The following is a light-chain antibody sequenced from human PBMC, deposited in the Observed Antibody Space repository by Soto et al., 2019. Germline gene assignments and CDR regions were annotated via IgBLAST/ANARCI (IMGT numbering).Light chain of an antibody. J-gene: IGKJ2*01. CDR1: QSLPHSNGYNY. V-gene: IGKV2-28*01. CDR2: LGS. Sequence: DIAMTQSPLSLPVTPGEPASISCRSSQSLPHSNGYNYLDWYLQKPGQSPQLLIYLGSNRASGVPDRFSGSGSGTDFTLKISRVEAEDVGVYYCMQALQTPYTFGQGTKLEIK. CDR3: MQALQTPYT.